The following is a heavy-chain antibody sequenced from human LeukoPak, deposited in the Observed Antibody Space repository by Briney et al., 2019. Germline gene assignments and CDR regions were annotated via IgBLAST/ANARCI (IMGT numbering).Heavy chain of an antibody. D-gene: IGHD4-23*01. CDR1: GYTFTDYY. J-gene: IGHJ4*02. V-gene: IGHV1-2*02. CDR3: ARDSYGGNWSLGY. Sequence: ASVKVSCKASGYTFTDYYVHWVRQAPGQGLEWMGWINPNSGGTEYAQKFQGRVTMTRDTSINTAYMEMSGLRSDDTAVYYCARDSYGGNWSLGYWGQGTLVTVSS. CDR2: INPNSGGT.